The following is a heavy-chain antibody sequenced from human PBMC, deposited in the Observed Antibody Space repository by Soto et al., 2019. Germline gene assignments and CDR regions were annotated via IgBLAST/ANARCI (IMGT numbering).Heavy chain of an antibody. V-gene: IGHV5-51*01. CDR1: GYSFTSYW. Sequence: PGESLKISCNGSGYSFTSYWIGWVRQVPGKGLEWMGIIYPGDSDTRYSPSFQGQVTISADKSISTAYLQWSSLKASDTAMYYCARQSSGYSSSWYWWFDPWGQGTLVTVSS. J-gene: IGHJ5*02. D-gene: IGHD6-13*01. CDR2: IYPGDSDT. CDR3: ARQSSGYSSSWYWWFDP.